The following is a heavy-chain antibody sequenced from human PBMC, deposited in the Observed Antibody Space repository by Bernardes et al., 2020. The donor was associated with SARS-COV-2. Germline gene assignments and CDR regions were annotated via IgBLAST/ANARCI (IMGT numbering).Heavy chain of an antibody. J-gene: IGHJ4*02. CDR3: ARQRRHLVVVVASYGANYFDS. D-gene: IGHD2-15*01. V-gene: IGHV4-34*01. Sequence: SETLSLTCAVYGGSFSGYYWTWIRQSPGKGLEWIGEITHSGSLNHNPSLKSRVTISVDMSKNQFSLRMTSLTAADTAVYYCARQRRHLVVVVASYGANYFDSWGQGTLVTVSS. CDR2: ITHSGSL. CDR1: GGSFSGYY.